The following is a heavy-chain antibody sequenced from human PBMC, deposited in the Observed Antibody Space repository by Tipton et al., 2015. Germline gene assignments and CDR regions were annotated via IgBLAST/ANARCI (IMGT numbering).Heavy chain of an antibody. CDR1: GFTFSDYG. Sequence: SLRLSCAASGFTFSDYGMHWVRQAPGKGLEWVAVISYDGSNRYYADSVKGRFTISRDNSKNTLYLQMNSLRAEDTAVYYCAKEASGLADYYYYGMDVWGQGTTVTVSS. CDR3: AKEASGLADYYYYGMDV. V-gene: IGHV3-30*18. CDR2: ISYDGSNR. D-gene: IGHD3-10*01. J-gene: IGHJ6*02.